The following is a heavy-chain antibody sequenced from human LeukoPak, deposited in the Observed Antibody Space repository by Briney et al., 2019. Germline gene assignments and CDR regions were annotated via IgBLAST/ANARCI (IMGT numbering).Heavy chain of an antibody. D-gene: IGHD6-13*01. V-gene: IGHV3-11*04. Sequence: GGSLRLSCAASGFTFSDYYMSWIRQAPGKGLEWVSYISSSVSTVYYADSVKGRFTISRDNAKNSLYLQMNSLRAEDTAVYYCARAVGSSWSLFDYWGRGTLVTVSS. CDR3: ARAVGSSWSLFDY. CDR1: GFTFSDYY. CDR2: ISSSVSTV. J-gene: IGHJ4*02.